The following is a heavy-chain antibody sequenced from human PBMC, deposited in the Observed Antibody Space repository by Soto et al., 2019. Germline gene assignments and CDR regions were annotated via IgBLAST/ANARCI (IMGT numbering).Heavy chain of an antibody. CDR3: ARHDRSGGPYYFDY. D-gene: IGHD3-22*01. Sequence: PSETLSLTCTVSGGSISSNTYYWGWIRQPPGEGLEWIGSIHYTGSTYYNPSLKSRVTISVDTSKSQFSLRLSSVTAADTAVYYCARHDRSGGPYYFDYWGQGTLVTVSS. V-gene: IGHV4-39*01. CDR1: GGSISSNTYY. J-gene: IGHJ4*02. CDR2: IHYTGST.